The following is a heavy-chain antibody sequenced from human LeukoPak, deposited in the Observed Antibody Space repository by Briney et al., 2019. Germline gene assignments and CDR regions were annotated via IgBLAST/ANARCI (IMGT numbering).Heavy chain of an antibody. J-gene: IGHJ4*02. CDR2: IYYSGST. Sequence: SETLSLTCTVSGGSISSYYWSWIRQPPRKGLEWIGYIYYSGSTNYTPSLKSRVTISVDTSKNQFSLKLSSVTAADTAVYYCARKGRGFYDYWGQGTLITVSS. CDR1: GGSISSYY. D-gene: IGHD3-10*01. CDR3: ARKGRGFYDY. V-gene: IGHV4-59*01.